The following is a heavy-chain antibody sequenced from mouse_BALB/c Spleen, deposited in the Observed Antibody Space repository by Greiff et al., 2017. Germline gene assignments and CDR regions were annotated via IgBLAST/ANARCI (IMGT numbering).Heavy chain of an antibody. V-gene: IGHV3-2*02. CDR2: ISYSGST. Sequence: EVHLVESGPGLVKPSQSLSLTCTVTGYSITSDYAWNWIRQFPGNKLEWMGYISYSGSTSYNPSLKSRISITRDTSKNQFFLQLNSVTTEDTATYYCARGYHGSTPGYWGQGTTLTVSS. CDR1: GYSITSDYA. D-gene: IGHD1-1*01. J-gene: IGHJ2*01. CDR3: ARGYHGSTPGY.